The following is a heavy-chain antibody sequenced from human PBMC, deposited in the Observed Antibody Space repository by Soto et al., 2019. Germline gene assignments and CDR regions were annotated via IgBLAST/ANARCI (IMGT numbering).Heavy chain of an antibody. CDR1: GGSISSYY. CDR2: IYYSGST. J-gene: IGHJ5*02. Sequence: QVQLQESGPGLVKPSETLSLTCTVSGGSISSYYWSWIRQPPGKGLEWIGYIYYSGSTNYNPSLKSRVTISVDTSKNQFSLKLSSVTAADTAVYYCARDHAGSSGWYGLVGWFDPWGQGTLVTVSS. D-gene: IGHD6-19*01. CDR3: ARDHAGSSGWYGLVGWFDP. V-gene: IGHV4-59*01.